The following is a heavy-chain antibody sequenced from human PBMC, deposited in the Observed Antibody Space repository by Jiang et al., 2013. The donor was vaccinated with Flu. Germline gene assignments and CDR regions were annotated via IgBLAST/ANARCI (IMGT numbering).Heavy chain of an antibody. D-gene: IGHD3-9*01. Sequence: QTLTLTCTFSGFSLTTSGVGVGWIRQPPGKALEWLAVIFWDGDKRYSPSLKSRLTITKDTSKNQVVLSMTNMDPVDTATYYCAHRVEGFDSLSGWFDPWGQGTLVTVSS. CDR3: AHRVEGFDSLSGWFDP. J-gene: IGHJ5*02. CDR1: GFSLTTSGVG. CDR2: IFWDGDK. V-gene: IGHV2-5*02.